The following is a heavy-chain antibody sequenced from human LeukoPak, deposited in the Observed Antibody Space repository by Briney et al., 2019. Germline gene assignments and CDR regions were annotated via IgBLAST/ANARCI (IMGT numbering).Heavy chain of an antibody. Sequence: PGGSLRLSCAASGFTFSSYSMNWVRQAPGKGLEWVSYISGSSRVIYYADSVKGRFTISRDNSKNSLYLQMNSLRDEDTAVYYCARDFDTSGYSFDYWGQGTLVTVSS. CDR1: GFTFSSYS. CDR3: ARDFDTSGYSFDY. J-gene: IGHJ4*02. V-gene: IGHV3-48*02. CDR2: ISGSSRVI. D-gene: IGHD3-22*01.